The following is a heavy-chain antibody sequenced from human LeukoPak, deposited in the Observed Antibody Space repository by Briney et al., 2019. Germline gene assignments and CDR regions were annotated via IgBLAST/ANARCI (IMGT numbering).Heavy chain of an antibody. D-gene: IGHD1-1*01. J-gene: IGHJ4*02. CDR1: GASISSYY. CDR3: AKTGTPWYYFDY. V-gene: IGHV4-59*12. CDR2: IYYNGRT. Sequence: SETLSLTCTVSGASISSYYWSWIRQPPGKGLEWIGYIYYNGRTKYNPSLKSRVTISVDTSKNQFSLKLSSVTAADTAVYYCAKTGTPWYYFDYWGQGTLVTVSS.